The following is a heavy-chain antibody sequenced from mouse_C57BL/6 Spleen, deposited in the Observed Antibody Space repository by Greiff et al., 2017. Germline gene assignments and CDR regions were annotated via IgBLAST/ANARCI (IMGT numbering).Heavy chain of an antibody. CDR3: AREPVYGSRGMDY. J-gene: IGHJ4*01. CDR1: GYTFPDYY. D-gene: IGHD1-1*01. CDR2: IYPGSGNT. Sequence: LKVSGAELVRPGASVKLSCKASGYTFPDYYINWVKQRPGQGLAWIARIYPGSGNTYYNEKFKGKATLTAEKSSSTAYMQLSSLTSEDSAVYFCAREPVYGSRGMDYWGQGTSVTVSS. V-gene: IGHV1-76*01.